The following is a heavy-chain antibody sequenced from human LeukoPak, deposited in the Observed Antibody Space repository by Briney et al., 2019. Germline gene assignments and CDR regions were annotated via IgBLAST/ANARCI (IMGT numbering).Heavy chain of an antibody. J-gene: IGHJ4*02. CDR3: AKVGILTGYYLDY. D-gene: IGHD3-9*01. V-gene: IGHV3-49*04. CDR1: GFTFGDYA. Sequence: PGGSLRLSCSASGFTFGDYALSWVRQAPGKGLEWVGFIRSKAYGGTTEYAASVKGRFTISRDDSKSIAYLQMKSLRAEDTAVYHCAKVGILTGYYLDYWGQGTLVAVSS. CDR2: IRSKAYGGTT.